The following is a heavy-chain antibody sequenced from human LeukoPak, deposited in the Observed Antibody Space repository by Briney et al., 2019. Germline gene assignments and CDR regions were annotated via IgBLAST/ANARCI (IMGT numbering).Heavy chain of an antibody. Sequence: ASVKVSCKASGYTFTSYYMHWVRQAPGQGLEWMGIINPSGGSTSYAQKFQGRVTMTRDTSISTAYMGLSRLRSDDTAVYYCARPGDILTGYYPPLDYWGQGTLVTVSS. V-gene: IGHV1-46*01. CDR1: GYTFTSYY. CDR3: ARPGDILTGYYPPLDY. D-gene: IGHD3-9*01. CDR2: INPSGGST. J-gene: IGHJ4*02.